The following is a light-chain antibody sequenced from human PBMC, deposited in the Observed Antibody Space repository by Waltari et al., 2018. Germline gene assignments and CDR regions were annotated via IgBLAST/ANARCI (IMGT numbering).Light chain of an antibody. V-gene: IGKV1-5*03. CDR2: KAS. Sequence: DIQMTQSPPTLSASVGDRVIFSCRASQSISTWLAWYQQKPGKAPKLLIYKASTLESGVPSRFSGSGSGTEFTLTISSLQPEDFATYYCQQYNSYSLLSFGGGTKVEIK. CDR1: QSISTW. J-gene: IGKJ4*01. CDR3: QQYNSYSLLS.